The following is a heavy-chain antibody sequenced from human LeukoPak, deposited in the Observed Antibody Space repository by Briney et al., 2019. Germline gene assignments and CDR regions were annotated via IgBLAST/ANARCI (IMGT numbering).Heavy chain of an antibody. J-gene: IGHJ6*03. D-gene: IGHD5-18*01. CDR2: ISGSGGST. CDR3: AKVRYSYGPYYYYMDV. Sequence: GGTLRLSCAASGFTFSSYGMSWVRQAPGKGLEWVSAISGSGGSTYYADSVKGRFTISRDNSKNTLYLQMNSLRAEDTAVYYCAKVRYSYGPYYYYMDVWGKGTTVTISS. V-gene: IGHV3-23*01. CDR1: GFTFSSYG.